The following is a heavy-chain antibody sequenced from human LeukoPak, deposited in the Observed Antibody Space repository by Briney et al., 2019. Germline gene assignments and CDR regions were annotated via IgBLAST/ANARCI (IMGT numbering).Heavy chain of an antibody. J-gene: IGHJ4*02. Sequence: SGGSLRLSCAASGFTFSSYGMHWVRQAPGRGLEWVAVIWYDGSNKYYADSVKGRFTISRDNSKNTLYLQMNSLRAEDTAVYYCAKDHDSSGCDYWGQGTLVTVSS. CDR3: AKDHDSSGCDY. D-gene: IGHD3-22*01. V-gene: IGHV3-33*06. CDR2: IWYDGSNK. CDR1: GFTFSSYG.